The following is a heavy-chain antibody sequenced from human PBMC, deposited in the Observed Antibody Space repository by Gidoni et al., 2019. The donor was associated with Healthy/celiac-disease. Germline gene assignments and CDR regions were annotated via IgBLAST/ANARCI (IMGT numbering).Heavy chain of an antibody. CDR3: ARHSPNYAGWFDP. Sequence: LQLQESGPGLVKPAETLCLTCTVSGGAISSSSYYWGWIRKPPGKGLEWIGSIYYSGSTYYNPSLKSRFTISVDTSKNQFSLKLSSVTAADTAVYYCARHSPNYAGWFDPWGQGPLVTVSS. J-gene: IGHJ5*02. CDR1: GGAISSSSYY. D-gene: IGHD3-16*01. CDR2: IYYSGST. V-gene: IGHV4-39*01.